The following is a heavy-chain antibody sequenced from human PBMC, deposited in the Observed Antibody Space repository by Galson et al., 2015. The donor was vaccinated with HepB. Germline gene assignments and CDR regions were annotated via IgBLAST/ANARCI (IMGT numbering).Heavy chain of an antibody. D-gene: IGHD6-19*01. J-gene: IGHJ3*02. CDR3: ARDLIAVAHPPAFDI. CDR1: GGTFSSYA. CDR2: IIPIFGTA. Sequence: SVTVSCKASGGTFSSYAISWVRQAPGQGLEWMGGIIPIFGTANYAQKFQGRVTITADESTSTAYMELSSLRSEDTAVYYCARDLIAVAHPPAFDIWGQGTMVTVSS. V-gene: IGHV1-69*13.